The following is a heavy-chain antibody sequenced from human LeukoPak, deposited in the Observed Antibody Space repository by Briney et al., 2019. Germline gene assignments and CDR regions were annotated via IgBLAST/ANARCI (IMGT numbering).Heavy chain of an antibody. CDR2: INHSGST. J-gene: IGHJ6*02. Sequence: SETLSLTCAVYGGSFSGYYWSWIRQPPGKGLEWIGEINHSGSTNYNPSLKSRVTISVDTSKNQFSLRLSSVTAADTAVYYCARDPHKSSSGWYGYYYYGMDVWGQGTTVTVSS. CDR3: ARDPHKSSSGWYGYYYYGMDV. CDR1: GGSFSGYY. V-gene: IGHV4-34*01. D-gene: IGHD6-19*01.